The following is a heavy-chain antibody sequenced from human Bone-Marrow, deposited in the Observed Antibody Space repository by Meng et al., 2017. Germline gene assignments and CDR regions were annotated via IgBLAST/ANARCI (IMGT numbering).Heavy chain of an antibody. J-gene: IGHJ4*02. CDR2: IIPIFGTA. V-gene: IGHV1-69*01. CDR3: ARDSGPYYYDSSGYHGFDY. D-gene: IGHD3-22*01. Sequence: QVPLGQSGAEVKKPGSSVKVPCKASGGTVSSYAISWVRQAPGQGLEWMGGIIPIFGTANYAQKFQGRVTITADESTSTAYMELSSLRSEDTAVYYCARDSGPYYYDSSGYHGFDYWGQGTLVTVSS. CDR1: GGTVSSYA.